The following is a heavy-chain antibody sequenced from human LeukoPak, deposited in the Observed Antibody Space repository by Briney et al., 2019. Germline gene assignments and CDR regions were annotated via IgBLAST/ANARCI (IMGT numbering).Heavy chain of an antibody. CDR1: GLTFSSYW. V-gene: IGHV3-74*01. J-gene: IGHJ6*04. Sequence: PGGSLRLSCAASGLTFSSYWMHWVRQAPGKGLVWVSRINPDGMSTTYADSVKGRFTISRDHAKNTLYMQMKNLRAEDTAVYYCPRSSGRYRGSMAVWGKGTTVTVSS. CDR2: INPDGMST. D-gene: IGHD1-26*01. CDR3: PRSSGRYRGSMAV.